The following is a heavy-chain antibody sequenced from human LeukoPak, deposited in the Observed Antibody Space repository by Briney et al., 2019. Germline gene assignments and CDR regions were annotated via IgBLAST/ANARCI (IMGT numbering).Heavy chain of an antibody. Sequence: GGSLRLSCAASGFTFNDYAMHWVRQAPGKGLEWVSGIRWNSGRVDYADSVTGRFTISRDNAKSSLYLQMNSVRAEDTALYYCARDSIAVAGTPSCFDYWGQGTLVTVS. V-gene: IGHV3-9*01. D-gene: IGHD6-19*01. CDR1: GFTFNDYA. J-gene: IGHJ4*02. CDR2: IRWNSGRV. CDR3: ARDSIAVAGTPSCFDY.